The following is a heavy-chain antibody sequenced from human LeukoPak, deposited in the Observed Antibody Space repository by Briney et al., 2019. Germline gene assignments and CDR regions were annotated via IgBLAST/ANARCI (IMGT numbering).Heavy chain of an antibody. CDR1: GFTFIDYW. J-gene: IGHJ4*02. CDR3: ARDRGPRTGFMVREAYDY. Sequence: GGSLRLSCVASGFTFIDYWIHWVRQAPGKGLVWVSRISSDGDTTNYADPVKGRFTISRDNAKNTLYLQMNSLRVEDTAVYYCARDRGPRTGFMVREAYDYWGQGTLVTVSS. V-gene: IGHV3-74*01. CDR2: ISSDGDTT. D-gene: IGHD3-10*01.